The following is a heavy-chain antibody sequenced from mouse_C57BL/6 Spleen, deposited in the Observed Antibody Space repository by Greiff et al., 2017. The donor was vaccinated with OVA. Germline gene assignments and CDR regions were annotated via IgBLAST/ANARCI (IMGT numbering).Heavy chain of an antibody. CDR1: GYAFSSSW. CDR3: ARSETPVVGGNFDY. J-gene: IGHJ2*01. V-gene: IGHV1-82*01. CDR2: IYPGDGDT. Sequence: QVQLKESGPELVKPGASVKISCKASGYAFSSSWMNWVKQRPGKGLEWIGRIYPGDGDTKYNGKFKGKATLTADKSSSTAYMQLSSLTSEDSAVYFCARSETPVVGGNFDYWGQGTTLTVSS. D-gene: IGHD1-1*01.